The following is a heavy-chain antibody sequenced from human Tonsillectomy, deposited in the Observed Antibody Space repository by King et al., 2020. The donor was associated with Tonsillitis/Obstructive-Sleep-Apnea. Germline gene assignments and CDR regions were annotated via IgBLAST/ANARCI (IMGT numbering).Heavy chain of an antibody. D-gene: IGHD3-3*01. CDR2: ISAYNGNT. CDR3: ARVPPTYYDFWSGYSVLSDY. CDR1: GYTFTSYG. J-gene: IGHJ4*02. V-gene: IGHV1-18*01. Sequence: QLVQSGAEVKKPGASVKVSCKASGYTFTSYGISWVRQAPGQGLEWMGWISAYNGNTNYAQKLQGRVTMTTDTSTSTAYMELRSLRSDDTAVYYCARVPPTYYDFWSGYSVLSDYWGQGTLVTVSS.